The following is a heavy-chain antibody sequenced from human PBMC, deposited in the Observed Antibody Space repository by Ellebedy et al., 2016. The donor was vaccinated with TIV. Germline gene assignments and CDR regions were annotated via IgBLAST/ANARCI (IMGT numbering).Heavy chain of an antibody. J-gene: IGHJ4*02. CDR2: IYYSGST. V-gene: IGHV4-59*01. Sequence: GSLRLSCTVSGGSISSYYWSWIRQPPGKGLEWIGYIYYSGSTNYNPSLKSRVTISVDTSKNQFSLKLNSVTPADTAVYYCARDSPYGSGTYYFDHWGQGTLVTVSS. D-gene: IGHD3-10*01. CDR3: ARDSPYGSGTYYFDH. CDR1: GGSISSYY.